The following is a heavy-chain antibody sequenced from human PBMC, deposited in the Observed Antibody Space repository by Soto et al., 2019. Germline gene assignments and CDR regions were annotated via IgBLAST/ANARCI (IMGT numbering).Heavy chain of an antibody. CDR1: GYSFTSYW. CDR2: IYPGDSDT. D-gene: IGHD3-10*01. CDR3: ARGPTGDGSGIHSPSGLGFDP. V-gene: IGHV5-51*04. J-gene: IGHJ5*02. Sequence: GESLKISCKGSGYSFTSYWIGWVRQMPGKGLEWMGIIYPGDSDTRYSPSFQGQVTISADKPISTAYLQWSSLKASDTAMYYCARGPTGDGSGIHSPSGLGFDPWGQGTLVTVSS.